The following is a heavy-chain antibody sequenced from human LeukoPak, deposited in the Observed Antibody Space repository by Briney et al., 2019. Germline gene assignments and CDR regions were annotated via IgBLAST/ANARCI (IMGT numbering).Heavy chain of an antibody. D-gene: IGHD3-22*01. CDR3: ARARDYYDSSAYPNWFDP. V-gene: IGHV4-4*07. CDR2: IYTSGST. Sequence: KASETLSLTCTVSGGSISSYYWSWIRQPAGMGLEWIGRIYTSGSTNYNPSLKSRVTISVDKSKNQFSLKLSSVTAADTAVYYCARARDYYDSSAYPNWFDPWGQGTLVTVSS. CDR1: GGSISSYY. J-gene: IGHJ5*02.